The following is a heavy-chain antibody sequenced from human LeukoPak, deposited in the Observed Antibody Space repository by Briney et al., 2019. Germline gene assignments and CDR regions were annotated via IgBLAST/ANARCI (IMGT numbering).Heavy chain of an antibody. J-gene: IGHJ3*02. CDR2: ISYDGSNK. Sequence: GGPLRLSCAASGFTFSSYGMHWVRRAPGKGLEWVAVISYDGSNKYYADSVKGRFTISRDNSKNTLYLQMNSLRAEDTAVYYCAKDRYSYGFDAFDIWGQGTMVTVSS. CDR3: AKDRYSYGFDAFDI. CDR1: GFTFSSYG. V-gene: IGHV3-30*18. D-gene: IGHD5-18*01.